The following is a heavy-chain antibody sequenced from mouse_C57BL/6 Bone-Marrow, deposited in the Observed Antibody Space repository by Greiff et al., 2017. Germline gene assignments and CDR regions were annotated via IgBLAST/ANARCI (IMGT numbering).Heavy chain of an antibody. V-gene: IGHV1-55*01. CDR1: GYTFTSYW. CDR2: IYPGSGST. D-gene: IGHD1-1*01. CDR3: ARNYYGYAMDY. J-gene: IGHJ4*01. Sequence: QVQLQQPGAELVKPGASVKMSCKASGYTFTSYWITWVKQRPGQGLEWIGDIYPGSGSTNYNEKFKSKATLTVDTSSSSAYMQLSSLTSEDSAVYYCARNYYGYAMDYWGQGTSVTVSS.